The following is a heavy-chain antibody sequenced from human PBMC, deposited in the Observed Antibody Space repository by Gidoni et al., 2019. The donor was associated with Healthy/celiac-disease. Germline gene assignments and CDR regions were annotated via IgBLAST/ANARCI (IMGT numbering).Heavy chain of an antibody. D-gene: IGHD1-26*01. CDR1: GGSVSSGSYY. J-gene: IGHJ4*02. CDR3: ARDPPGSYYGFDY. CDR2: IYYSGST. V-gene: IGHV4-61*01. Sequence: QVQLQESGPGLVKPSATLSLTCTVSGGSVSSGSYYWSWIRQPPGKGLEWIGYIYYSGSTNYNPSLKSRVTISVDTSKNQFSLKLSSVTAADTAVYYCARDPPGSYYGFDYWGQGTLVTVSS.